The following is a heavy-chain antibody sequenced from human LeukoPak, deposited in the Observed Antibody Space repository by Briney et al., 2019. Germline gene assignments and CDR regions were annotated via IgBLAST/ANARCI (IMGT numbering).Heavy chain of an antibody. CDR2: ISSSGGYI. V-gene: IGHV3-21*01. CDR3: ARAAFYNTTGHPGSAFDI. CDR1: GFTFRIYS. D-gene: IGHD2-8*01. Sequence: GGSLRLSCAGSGFTFRIYSMHWVRPAPGKGLQWVSSISSSGGYIYYGDSVKGRFTISRDNAKNSLSLQLNSLRAEDTAVYYCARAAFYNTTGHPGSAFDIWGQGILVTVSS. J-gene: IGHJ3*02.